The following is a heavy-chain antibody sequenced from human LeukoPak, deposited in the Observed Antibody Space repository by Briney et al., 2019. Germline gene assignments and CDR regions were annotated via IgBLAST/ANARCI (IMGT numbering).Heavy chain of an antibody. J-gene: IGHJ4*02. CDR1: GFTFSSCW. CDR3: ARDAGHSGYDLLDY. CDR2: IKHDGTEK. D-gene: IGHD5-12*01. Sequence: TGGSLRLSCADSGFTFSSCWMNWVRQAPEEGLEWVATIKHDGTEKYYADFVKGRFTISRDNAKNSLFLQMDSLRAEDTAVYYCARDAGHSGYDLLDYWGQGTLVTVSS. V-gene: IGHV3-7*01.